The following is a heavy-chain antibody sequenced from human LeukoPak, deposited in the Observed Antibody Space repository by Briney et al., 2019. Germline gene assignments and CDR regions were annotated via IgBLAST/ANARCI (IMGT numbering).Heavy chain of an antibody. CDR3: ARLQRITMNAFDI. CDR1: GGSFSGYY. CDR2: INHSGST. J-gene: IGHJ3*02. Sequence: SETLSLTCAVYGGSFSGYYWGWIRQPPGKGLEWIGEINHSGSTNYNPSLKSRVTISVDKSKNQFSLKLSSVTAADTAVYYCARLQRITMNAFDIWGQGTMVTVSS. D-gene: IGHD3-22*01. V-gene: IGHV4-34*01.